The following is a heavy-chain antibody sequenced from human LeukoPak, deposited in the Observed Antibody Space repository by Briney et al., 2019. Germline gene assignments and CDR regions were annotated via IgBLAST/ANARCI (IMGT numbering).Heavy chain of an antibody. CDR2: ISGSGGST. V-gene: IGHV3-23*01. D-gene: IGHD3-10*02. CDR3: AKDSPGCSVWRDY. CDR1: GFTFSSYA. J-gene: IGHJ4*02. Sequence: PGGPLRLSCAASGFTFSSYAMSWVRQAPGKGLKWVSAISGSGGSTYYADSVKGRFTISRDNSKNTLYLQMNSLRAEDTAVYYCAKDSPGCSVWRDYWGQGTLVTVSS.